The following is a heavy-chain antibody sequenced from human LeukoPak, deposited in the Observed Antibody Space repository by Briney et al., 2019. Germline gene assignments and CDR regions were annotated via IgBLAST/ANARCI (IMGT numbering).Heavy chain of an antibody. D-gene: IGHD6-13*01. Sequence: PSETLSLTCAVYGGSFSGYYWSWIRQPPGKGLEWIGEINHSGSTNYNPSLKSRVTISVDTSKNQFSLKLGSVTAADTAVYYCARKYSSSGEGWYYFDYWGQGALVTVSS. CDR3: ARKYSSSGEGWYYFDY. CDR2: INHSGST. V-gene: IGHV4-34*01. CDR1: GGSFSGYY. J-gene: IGHJ4*02.